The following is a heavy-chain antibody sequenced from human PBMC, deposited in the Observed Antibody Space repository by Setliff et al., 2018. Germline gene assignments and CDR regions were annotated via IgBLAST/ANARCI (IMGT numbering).Heavy chain of an antibody. J-gene: IGHJ3*02. CDR1: GFTFSSYG. CDR3: VGDPPQSGYAFAI. V-gene: IGHV3-64*02. D-gene: IGHD7-27*01. Sequence: GGSLRLSCAVSGFTFSSYGIHWVRQAPGKGLEYVAGIRSNGGRTYYADSVKGRFTISRDNSKNTLYLQMGSLRAEDMAVYYCVGDPPQSGYAFAIWGQGTMVTVSS. CDR2: IRSNGGRT.